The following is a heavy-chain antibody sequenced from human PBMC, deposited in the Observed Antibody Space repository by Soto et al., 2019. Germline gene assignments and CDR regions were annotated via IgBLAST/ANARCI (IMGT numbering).Heavy chain of an antibody. V-gene: IGHV4-59*01. CDR2: IYYSGST. CDR3: ARLATRYYFDY. CDR1: GGSLTSYY. J-gene: IGHJ4*02. D-gene: IGHD1-1*01. Sequence: SETLSLTCNVSGGSLTSYYWSWIRQPPGKGLEWIGYIYYSGSTNYNPSLKSRVTISVDTSKNQFSLKMSSVTAADTAVYYCARLATRYYFDYWGQGTLVNVSS.